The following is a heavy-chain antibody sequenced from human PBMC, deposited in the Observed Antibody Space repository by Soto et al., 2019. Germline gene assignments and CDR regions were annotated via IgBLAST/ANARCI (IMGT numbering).Heavy chain of an antibody. J-gene: IGHJ4*02. D-gene: IGHD4-17*01. Sequence: GGSLRLSCAASGFTFSRYPMSWVRQAPGKGLEWVSGVSGSGGSTYYADSVKGRFTISRDNSKNTLYLQMNSLRDEDTAVYYCANSQTTAPTRSYFDYSGTAPLLTLSS. CDR1: GFTFSRYP. CDR2: VSGSGGST. CDR3: ANSQTTAPTRSYFDY. V-gene: IGHV3-23*01.